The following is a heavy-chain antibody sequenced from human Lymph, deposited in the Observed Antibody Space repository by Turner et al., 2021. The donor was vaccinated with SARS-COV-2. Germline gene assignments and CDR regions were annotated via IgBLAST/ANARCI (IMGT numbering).Heavy chain of an antibody. CDR3: ARDVTGPLGY. D-gene: IGHD1-20*01. CDR2: IIPMRDIA. Sequence: QVQLVQSGAEGKKPGSSVKVSCKASGGTFSSYAISWVRQAPGQGLEWMGGIIPMRDIANYAQKFQGRVTITADKSTSTAYMELSSLRSEDTAVYYCARDVTGPLGYWGQGTLVTVSS. CDR1: GGTFSSYA. J-gene: IGHJ4*02. V-gene: IGHV1-69*10.